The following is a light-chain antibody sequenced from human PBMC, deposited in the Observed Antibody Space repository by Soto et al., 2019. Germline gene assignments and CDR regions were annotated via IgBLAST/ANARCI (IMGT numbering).Light chain of an antibody. Sequence: DIVVTQSPLSLTVTPGEPASISCRSSQSLLHSNGYTYLDWYLQKPGQSPQVLIYMGSNRASGVPDRLSGSGSGAAITLTISRVEAEDAGVYYCMPTLQTRTFGQGTKVEI. CDR2: MGS. CDR3: MPTLQTRT. J-gene: IGKJ1*01. V-gene: IGKV2-28*01. CDR1: QSLLHSNGYTY.